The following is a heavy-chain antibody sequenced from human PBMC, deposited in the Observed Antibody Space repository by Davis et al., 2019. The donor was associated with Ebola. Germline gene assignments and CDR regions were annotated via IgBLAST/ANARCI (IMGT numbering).Heavy chain of an antibody. D-gene: IGHD6-19*01. CDR3: ARHLSSGWHDAFDI. Sequence: GESLKISCKDSGYSFTTYWIVWVRQMPGKGLEWMGIIYPGDSDTRYSPSFRGQVTISADKSFSTAYLQWSGLKASDTAMYYCARHLSSGWHDAFDIWGQGTMVTVSS. J-gene: IGHJ3*02. CDR1: GYSFTTYW. CDR2: IYPGDSDT. V-gene: IGHV5-51*01.